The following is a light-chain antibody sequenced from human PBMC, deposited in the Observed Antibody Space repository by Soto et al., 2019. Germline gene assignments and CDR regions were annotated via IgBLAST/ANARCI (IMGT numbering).Light chain of an antibody. Sequence: QSALTQPRSVSGSPGQSVTISCTGTSSDVGVYNYVSWYQHHPGKAPKLMIYDVSKRPSGVPDRFSGSKSGNTASLTISGLQAEDEADYYCCSYAGSSVLFGGGTKLTVL. J-gene: IGLJ2*01. CDR2: DVS. V-gene: IGLV2-11*01. CDR1: SSDVGVYNY. CDR3: CSYAGSSVL.